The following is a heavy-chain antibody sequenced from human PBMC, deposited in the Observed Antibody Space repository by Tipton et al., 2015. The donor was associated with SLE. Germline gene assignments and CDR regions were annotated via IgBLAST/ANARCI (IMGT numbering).Heavy chain of an antibody. CDR3: TTARTGCSRNSCYLDN. D-gene: IGHD2-2*01. Sequence: TLSLTCAASRGSISSTYWWTWVRQSPGRGLEWIGDINYGGTTNYNPSLSSRVTISLDKSRDQFYLILTSVTAADTAVYYCTTARTGCSRNSCYLDNWGRGTLVTVSS. J-gene: IGHJ4*02. V-gene: IGHV4-4*02. CDR1: RGSISSTYW. CDR2: INYGGTT.